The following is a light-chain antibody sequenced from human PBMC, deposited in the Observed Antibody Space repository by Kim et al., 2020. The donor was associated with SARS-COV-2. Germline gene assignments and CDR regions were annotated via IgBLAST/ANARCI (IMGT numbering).Light chain of an antibody. CDR1: QSVSNN. Sequence: SVSPGERANLSCRASQSVSNNLAWYQQKPGQAPRLLIYGASIRATGVPTRFSGTGSEIEFTLIISGLQSEDFAVYYCHQYNNWPHSLGLGTKLEI. CDR2: GAS. CDR3: HQYNNWPHS. V-gene: IGKV3-15*01. J-gene: IGKJ2*03.